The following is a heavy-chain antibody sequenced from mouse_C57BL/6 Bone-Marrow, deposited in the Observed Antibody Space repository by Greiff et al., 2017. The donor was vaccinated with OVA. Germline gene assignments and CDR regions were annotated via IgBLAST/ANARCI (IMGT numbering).Heavy chain of an antibody. V-gene: IGHV14-4*01. J-gene: IGHJ4*01. D-gene: IGHD1-1*01. CDR3: TNYYGSSPYYYAMDY. CDR2: IDPENGDT. Sequence: EVQLVESGAELVRPGASVKLSCTASGFNIKDDYMHWVKQRPEQGLEWIGWIDPENGDTEYASKFQGKATITADTSSNTAYLQLSSLTSEDTAVYYCTNYYGSSPYYYAMDYWGQGTSVTVSS. CDR1: GFNIKDDY.